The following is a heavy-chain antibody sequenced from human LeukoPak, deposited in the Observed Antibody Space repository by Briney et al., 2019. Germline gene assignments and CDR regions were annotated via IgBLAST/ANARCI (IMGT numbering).Heavy chain of an antibody. J-gene: IGHJ4*02. CDR2: IRSDGSNE. D-gene: IGHD1-1*01. V-gene: IGHV3-30*02. CDR1: GFTFSNYG. CDR3: AKREDTLEIPPYLDY. Sequence: GGSVRLSCTASGFTFSNYGMHWVRKAPGKGLEWVAFIRSDGSNEYYADSVKGRFTISRDNSRNALSLDMNNLRHEDTAVYYCAKREDTLEIPPYLDYWGQGTLVTVSS.